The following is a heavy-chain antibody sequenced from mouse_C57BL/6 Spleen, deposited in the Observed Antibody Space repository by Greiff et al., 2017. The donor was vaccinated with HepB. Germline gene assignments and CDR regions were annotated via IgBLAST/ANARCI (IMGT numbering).Heavy chain of an antibody. CDR1: GYSITSGYY. J-gene: IGHJ4*01. V-gene: IGHV3-6*01. Sequence: EVQLVESGPGLVKPSQSLSLTCSVTGYSITSGYYWNWIRQFPGNKLEWMGYISYDGSNNYNPSLKNRISITRDTSKNQFFLKLNSVTTEDTATYYCAREGAMVTLYYYAMDYWGQGTSVTVSS. CDR2: ISYDGSN. D-gene: IGHD2-1*01. CDR3: AREGAMVTLYYYAMDY.